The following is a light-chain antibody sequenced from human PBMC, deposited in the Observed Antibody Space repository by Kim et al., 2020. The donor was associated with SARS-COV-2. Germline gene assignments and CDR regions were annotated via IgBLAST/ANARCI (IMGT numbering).Light chain of an antibody. Sequence: DIQMTQSPSSLSASVGDTVTITCRASQGISNYLAWYQRKPGKVPKVLIFGASALQSGVPSRFSGSGSGTDFTLTISSLQPEDVATYYCQKYNGAPWTFGQGTKVDIK. V-gene: IGKV1-27*01. J-gene: IGKJ1*01. CDR1: QGISNY. CDR3: QKYNGAPWT. CDR2: GAS.